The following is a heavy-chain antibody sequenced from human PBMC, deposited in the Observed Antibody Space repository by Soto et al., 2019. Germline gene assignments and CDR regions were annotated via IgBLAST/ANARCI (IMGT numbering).Heavy chain of an antibody. D-gene: IGHD1-26*01. CDR2: IYYSGST. V-gene: IGHV4-59*01. Sequence: SETLSLTCTVSGGSISSYYWSWIRQPPGKGLEWIGYIYYSGSTNYNPSLKSRVTISVDTSKNQFSLNLSSVTAAGTAVYYCARVQESGSYSGYYYYYYGMDVWGQGTTVTVSS. CDR1: GGSISSYY. CDR3: ARVQESGSYSGYYYYYYGMDV. J-gene: IGHJ6*02.